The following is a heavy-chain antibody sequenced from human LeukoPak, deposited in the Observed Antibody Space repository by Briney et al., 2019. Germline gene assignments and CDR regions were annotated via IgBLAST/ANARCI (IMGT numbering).Heavy chain of an antibody. Sequence: PGGSLRLSCAASGFTFSSYGMHWVRQAPGKGLEWVAFIRYDGSNKYYADSAKGRFTISRDNSKNTLYLQMNSLRAEDTAVYYCAKDRYYGSGSYYSDYWGQGTLVTVSS. J-gene: IGHJ4*02. CDR3: AKDRYYGSGSYYSDY. D-gene: IGHD3-10*01. CDR1: GFTFSSYG. V-gene: IGHV3-30*02. CDR2: IRYDGSNK.